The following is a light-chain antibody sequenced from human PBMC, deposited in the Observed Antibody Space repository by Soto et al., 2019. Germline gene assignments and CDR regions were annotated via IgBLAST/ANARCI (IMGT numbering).Light chain of an antibody. Sequence: EIGVTQSPATLSVSPGERATLSCRASQSVSTNLAWYQHKPGQAPRLLIYGASTRATGIPARFSGSGSGTEFTLTISSLQSEDFAVYYCQQYNNLPPLTFGGGTKVEIK. V-gene: IGKV3-15*01. CDR1: QSVSTN. CDR3: QQYNNLPPLT. CDR2: GAS. J-gene: IGKJ4*01.